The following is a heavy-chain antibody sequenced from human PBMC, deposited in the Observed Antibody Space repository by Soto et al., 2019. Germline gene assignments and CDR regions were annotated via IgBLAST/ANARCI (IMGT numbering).Heavy chain of an antibody. CDR1: GGSSTSGDYH. V-gene: IGHV4-30-4*01. CDR2: IYDSGSN. J-gene: IGHJ5*02. Sequence: TLSLTCTSSGGSSTSGDYHWSWIRQPPRKGLEWIGYIYDSGSNYYNPAFKSRVTIAVDTPKHQFSLTVSAVSAADTAVYYCARGGGSGWYVWVVPGAQGALVTVSS. CDR3: ARGGGSGWYVWVVP. D-gene: IGHD6-19*01.